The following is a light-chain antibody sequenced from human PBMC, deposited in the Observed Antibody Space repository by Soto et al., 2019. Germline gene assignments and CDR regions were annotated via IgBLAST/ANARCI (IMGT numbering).Light chain of an antibody. CDR1: QGISSY. CDR3: QQLFDAPIT. CDR2: AAS. Sequence: DIQLTQSPSFLSASVGDRVTITCRASQGISSYLAWYQVKPGKAPKLLIYAASTLESGVPSRFSATVSGTEFRLTIPSLQPEDFATYYCQQLFDAPITFGQGTRLEIK. J-gene: IGKJ5*01. V-gene: IGKV1-9*01.